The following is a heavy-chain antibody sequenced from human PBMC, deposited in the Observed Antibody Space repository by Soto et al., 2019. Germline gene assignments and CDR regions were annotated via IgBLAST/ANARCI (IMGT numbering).Heavy chain of an antibody. V-gene: IGHV4-4*02. CDR2: IYHSGST. CDR3: AGKPNALSYFDY. J-gene: IGHJ4*02. Sequence: PSETLSLTCAVSDGSISSSNWWSWVRQPPGKGLEWIGEIYHSGSTNYNPSLKSRVTISVDKSQHQFSLKLSSVTAADTAVYYCAGKPNALSYFDYWGQGALVTVSS. CDR1: DGSISSSNW. D-gene: IGHD2-8*01.